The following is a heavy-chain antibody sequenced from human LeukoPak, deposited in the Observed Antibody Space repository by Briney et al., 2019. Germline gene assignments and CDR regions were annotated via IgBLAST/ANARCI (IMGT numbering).Heavy chain of an antibody. CDR3: ASRLHYDFWSGYSD. CDR2: ISSSSSYI. V-gene: IGHV3-21*01. D-gene: IGHD3-3*01. CDR1: GFTFSSYS. Sequence: PGGSLRLSCAASGFTFSSYSMTWVRQAPGKGREGVSSISSSSSYIYYADSVKGRFTISRDNAKNSLYLQMNSLRAEDTVVYYCASRLHYDFWSGYSDWGQGTLVTVSS. J-gene: IGHJ4*02.